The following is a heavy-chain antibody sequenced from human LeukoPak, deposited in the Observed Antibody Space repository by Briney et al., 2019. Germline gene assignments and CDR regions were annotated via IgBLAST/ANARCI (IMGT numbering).Heavy chain of an antibody. CDR3: ARCRGSGSYCLDH. J-gene: IGHJ4*02. Sequence: GGSLRLSCATSGFTFTDFYMTWFRQAPGRGLEWVSRISGSGIMKFYEDSVKGRFTVSRDNVKKSLHLQMNSLRPEDTAIYYCARCRGSGSYCLDHWGQGTLVTVSS. CDR1: GFTFTDFY. CDR2: ISGSGIMK. V-gene: IGHV3-11*01. D-gene: IGHD3-10*01.